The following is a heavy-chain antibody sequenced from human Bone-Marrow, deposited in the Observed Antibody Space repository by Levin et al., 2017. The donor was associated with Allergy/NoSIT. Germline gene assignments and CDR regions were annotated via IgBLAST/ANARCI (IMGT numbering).Heavy chain of an antibody. J-gene: IGHJ4*02. CDR1: GFTFSDYY. CDR2: ISSSGSTI. V-gene: IGHV3-11*01. Sequence: MTGGSLRLSCAASGFTFSDYYMSWIRQAPGKGLEWLSYISSSGSTINYADSVKGRFTIFRDNAKNSLYLQMNSLRAEDTALYYCARAVAGTLNPFDYWGQGTLVTVSS. CDR3: ARAVAGTLNPFDY. D-gene: IGHD6-19*01.